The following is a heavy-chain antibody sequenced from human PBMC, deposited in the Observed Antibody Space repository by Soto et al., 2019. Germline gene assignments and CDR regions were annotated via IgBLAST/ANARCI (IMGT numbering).Heavy chain of an antibody. CDR3: ARSEWLVFDYYYMDV. J-gene: IGHJ6*03. CDR1: GYTFTGYY. Sequence: GASVKVSCKASGYTFTGYYMQWVRQAPGQGLEWMGWINPNSGGTNYAQKFQGWVTMTRDTSIGTAYMELSRLRSDDTAVYSCARSEWLVFDYYYMDVWGKGTTVTVSS. CDR2: INPNSGGT. D-gene: IGHD2-8*01. V-gene: IGHV1-2*04.